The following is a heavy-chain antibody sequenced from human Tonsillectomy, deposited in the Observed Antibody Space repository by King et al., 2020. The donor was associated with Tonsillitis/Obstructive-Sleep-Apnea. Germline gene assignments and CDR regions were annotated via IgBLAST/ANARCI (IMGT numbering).Heavy chain of an antibody. CDR2: ITGSGHTT. Sequence: VQLVESGGGLVQPGGSLRLSCAASGFTFSSSAMSWVRQTPGKGLEWVSAITGSGHTTYYADSVKGRFIISRDNSKNTLFLQMNSLSAEDTAAYYCARDLLMLAADWGQGTLVTVSS. V-gene: IGHV3-23*04. CDR1: GFTFSSSA. CDR3: ARDLLMLAAD. J-gene: IGHJ4*02. D-gene: IGHD3-16*01.